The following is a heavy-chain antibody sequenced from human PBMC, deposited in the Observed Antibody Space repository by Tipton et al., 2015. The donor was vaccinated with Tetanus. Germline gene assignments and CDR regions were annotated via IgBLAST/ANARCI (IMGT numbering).Heavy chain of an antibody. D-gene: IGHD3-22*01. Sequence: TLSLTCSVSDGSSRNYYWSWIRQPPGKGLEWIGNIYSSGSANYNPPLRSRVTISVAASKDRFSLKMISVTPADTAVYYCARVYFYDSGGYYRTPGFDSWGQGTLVTVSS. CDR2: IYSSGSA. CDR1: DGSSRNYY. J-gene: IGHJ4*02. V-gene: IGHV4-59*01. CDR3: ARVYFYDSGGYYRTPGFDS.